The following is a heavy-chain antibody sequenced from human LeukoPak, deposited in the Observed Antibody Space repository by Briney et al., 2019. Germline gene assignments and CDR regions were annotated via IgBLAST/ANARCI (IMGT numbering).Heavy chain of an antibody. CDR1: GGSFSGYY. Sequence: SETLSLTCAVYGGSFSGYYWSWIRQPPGKGLEWIGEINHSGSTNYNPSLKSRVTISVDTSKNQFSLKLSSVTAADTAVYYCARELGYSYGIYYFDYWGQGTLVTISS. J-gene: IGHJ4*02. CDR2: INHSGST. D-gene: IGHD5-18*01. CDR3: ARELGYSYGIYYFDY. V-gene: IGHV4-34*01.